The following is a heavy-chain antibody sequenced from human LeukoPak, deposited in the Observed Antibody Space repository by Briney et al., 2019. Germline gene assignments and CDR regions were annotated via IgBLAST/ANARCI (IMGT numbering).Heavy chain of an antibody. V-gene: IGHV1-2*02. Sequence: ASVKVSCKASGYTFTGYYMHWVRQAPGQGLEWMGWINPNSGGTNYAQKFQGRVTMTRDTSISTAYMELSRLRSDDTAVYYCARHSGSYLALEIDYWGQGTLVTVSS. CDR2: INPNSGGT. D-gene: IGHD1-26*01. J-gene: IGHJ4*02. CDR3: ARHSGSYLALEIDY. CDR1: GYTFTGYY.